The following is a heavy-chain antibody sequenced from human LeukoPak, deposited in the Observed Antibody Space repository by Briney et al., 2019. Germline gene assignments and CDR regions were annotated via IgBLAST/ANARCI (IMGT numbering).Heavy chain of an antibody. D-gene: IGHD3-16*01. Sequence: PSETLPLTCTVSGGSMSSYYWSFIRQPAGKGLEWIGRIHTSGTTYYNPSLKTRLTMSVDTSKNQFSLNLISVTAADTAMYYCTRGDYYDGGGRNWFDPWGQGTLVTVSS. J-gene: IGHJ5*02. V-gene: IGHV4-4*07. CDR1: GGSMSSYY. CDR3: TRGDYYDGGGRNWFDP. CDR2: IHTSGTT.